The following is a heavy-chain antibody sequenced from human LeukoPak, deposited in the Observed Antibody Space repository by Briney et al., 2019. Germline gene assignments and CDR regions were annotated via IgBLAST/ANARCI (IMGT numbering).Heavy chain of an antibody. CDR1: GLTFSSYW. Sequence: PGGSLTLSCAASGLTFSSYWMHWIRQAPGKGLVWVSRINSDGSSTSYADSVKGRFTISRDNAKNTLYLQMNSLRAEDTAVYYCARDSSGWSPFDYWGQGTLVTVSS. CDR3: ARDSSGWSPFDY. V-gene: IGHV3-74*01. D-gene: IGHD6-19*01. J-gene: IGHJ4*02. CDR2: INSDGSST.